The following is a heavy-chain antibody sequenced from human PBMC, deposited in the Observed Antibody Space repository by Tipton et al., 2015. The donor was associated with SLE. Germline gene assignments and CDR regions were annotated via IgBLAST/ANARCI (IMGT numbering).Heavy chain of an antibody. Sequence: QLVQSGAEVKKPGASVKVSCKASGYTFTGYYLHWVRQAPGQGLEWMGWISAYNGNTNYAQKLQGRVTMTTDTSTSTAYMELRSLRSDDTAVYYCARSTTIFGVSNWFDPWGQGTLVTVSS. CDR1: GYTFTGYY. J-gene: IGHJ5*02. D-gene: IGHD3-3*01. CDR2: ISAYNGNT. V-gene: IGHV1-18*04. CDR3: ARSTTIFGVSNWFDP.